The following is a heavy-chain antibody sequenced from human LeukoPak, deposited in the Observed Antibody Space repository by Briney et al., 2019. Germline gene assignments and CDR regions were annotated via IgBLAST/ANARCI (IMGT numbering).Heavy chain of an antibody. CDR3: ARDSDY. CDR2: IYYSGST. Sequence: SETLSLTCTVSGGSISSYYWSWIRQPPGKGLVWIGYIYYSGSTNYNPSLKSRVTISVDTSKNQFSLKLSSVTAADTAVYYCARDSDYWGQGTLVTVSS. CDR1: GGSISSYY. J-gene: IGHJ4*02. V-gene: IGHV4-59*01.